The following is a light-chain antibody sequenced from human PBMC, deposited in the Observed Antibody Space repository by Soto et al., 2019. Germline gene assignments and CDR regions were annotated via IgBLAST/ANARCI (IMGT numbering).Light chain of an antibody. V-gene: IGKV3-20*01. Sequence: EIVLTQSPGTLSVSPGERATLSCRASQTISSNYLAWYEQKPGKAPSLLHYGTSSRATGIPDRFCGSGSGTDFSLTISRLYAEYSAIDYCQQHVSWTFGQGTKVEIK. J-gene: IGKJ1*01. CDR2: GTS. CDR1: QTISSNY. CDR3: QQHVSWT.